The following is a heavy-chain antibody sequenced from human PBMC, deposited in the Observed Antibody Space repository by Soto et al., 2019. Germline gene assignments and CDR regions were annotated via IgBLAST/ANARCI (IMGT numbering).Heavy chain of an antibody. D-gene: IGHD6-19*01. V-gene: IGHV4-4*02. CDR2: IYHSGST. Sequence: SETLSLTCAVSGGSISSSNWWSWVRQPPGKGLEWIGEIYHSGSTNYNPSLKSRVTISVDKSKNQFSLKLSSVTAADTAVYYCARPRAGKIAVAALWYWGQGTLVTVSS. J-gene: IGHJ4*02. CDR3: ARPRAGKIAVAALWY. CDR1: GGSISSSNW.